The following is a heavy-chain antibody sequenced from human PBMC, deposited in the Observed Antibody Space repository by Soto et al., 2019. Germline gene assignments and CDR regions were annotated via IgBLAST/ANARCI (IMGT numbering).Heavy chain of an antibody. V-gene: IGHV3-49*03. D-gene: IGHD3-9*01. CDR3: TRWLRYFDWSLAFDI. CDR1: GFTFGDYA. Sequence: PGGSLRLSCTASGFTFGDYAMSWFRQAPGKGLEWVGFIRSKAYGGTTEYAASVKGRFTISRDDSKSIAYLQMNSLKTEDTAVYYCTRWLRYFDWSLAFDIWGQGTMVTVSS. CDR2: IRSKAYGGTT. J-gene: IGHJ3*02.